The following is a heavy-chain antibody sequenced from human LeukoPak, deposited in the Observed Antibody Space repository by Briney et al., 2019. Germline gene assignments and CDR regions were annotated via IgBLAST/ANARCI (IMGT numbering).Heavy chain of an antibody. CDR2: ISYDGSNK. V-gene: IGHV3-30*03. D-gene: IGHD1-26*01. CDR1: GFTFSSYS. J-gene: IGHJ4*02. CDR3: ARDASYYGRIDY. Sequence: GGSLRLSCAASGFTFSSYSMNWVRQAPGKGLEWVAVISYDGSNKYYADSVKGRFTISRDNAKNSLYLQMNSLRAEDTAVYYCARDASYYGRIDYWGQGTLVTVSS.